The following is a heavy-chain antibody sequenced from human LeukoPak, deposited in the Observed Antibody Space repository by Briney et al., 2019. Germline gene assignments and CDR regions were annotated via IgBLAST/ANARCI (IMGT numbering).Heavy chain of an antibody. CDR1: GGTFSSYA. V-gene: IGHV1-69*04. Sequence: GASVKVSCKASGGTFSSYAISWVRQAPGQGLEWMGRIIPILGIANYAQKFQGRVTITADKSTSTAYMELSSLRSEDTAVYYCARGGRVYSSPYYYYYYMDVWGKGTTVTVSS. CDR3: ARGGRVYSSPYYYYYYMDV. CDR2: IIPILGIA. D-gene: IGHD6-13*01. J-gene: IGHJ6*03.